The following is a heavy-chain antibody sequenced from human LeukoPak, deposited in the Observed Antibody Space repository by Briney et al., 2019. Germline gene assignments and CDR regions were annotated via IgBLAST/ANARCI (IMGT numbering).Heavy chain of an antibody. D-gene: IGHD6-19*01. CDR2: IYYPGSA. Sequence: SETLSLTCTVSGDSISNFHWSWIRQPPGKGLEWVGYIYYPGSASYNPSLKSRVTISVDTSKNQFSLRLSSVTAAYTGVYYCAALVSGGWSYFDYWGQGTRVTVSS. V-gene: IGHV4-59*08. CDR1: GDSISNFH. CDR3: AALVSGGWSYFDY. J-gene: IGHJ4*02.